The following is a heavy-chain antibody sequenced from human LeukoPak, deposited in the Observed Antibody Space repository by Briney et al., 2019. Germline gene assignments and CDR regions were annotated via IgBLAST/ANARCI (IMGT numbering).Heavy chain of an antibody. CDR2: ISPIGTTT. V-gene: IGHV3-11*04. J-gene: IGHJ4*02. CDR1: GFTFTDYY. D-gene: IGHD1-14*01. CDR3: ARNARIPDY. Sequence: GGSLRLSCAASGFTFTDYYMSWIRQAPGKGLEFLSYISPIGTTTSYADSVKGRFTISRDNARNSLFLQMNSLRAGDTAVYYCARNARIPDYWGQGTLVTVSS.